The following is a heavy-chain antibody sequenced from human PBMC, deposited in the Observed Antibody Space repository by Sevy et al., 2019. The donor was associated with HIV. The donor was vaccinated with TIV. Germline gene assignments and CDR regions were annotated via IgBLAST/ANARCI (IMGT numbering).Heavy chain of an antibody. V-gene: IGHV3-21*01. D-gene: IGHD3-22*01. CDR2: ISSSSSYI. Sequence: GGSLRLSCAASGFTFSSYSMNWVRQAPGKGLEWVSSISSSSSYIYYADSVKGRFTISRDNAKNSLYLQMNSLRAEDTAVYYCARDWMYYYDSSGYYYVDAFDIWGQRTMVTVSS. CDR3: ARDWMYYYDSSGYYYVDAFDI. J-gene: IGHJ3*02. CDR1: GFTFSSYS.